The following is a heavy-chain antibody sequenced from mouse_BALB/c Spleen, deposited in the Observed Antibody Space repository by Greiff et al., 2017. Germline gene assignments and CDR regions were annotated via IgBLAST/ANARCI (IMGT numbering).Heavy chain of an antibody. J-gene: IGHJ3*01. CDR3: ARDYYGSAWFAY. CDR1: GFNIKDTY. V-gene: IGHV14-3*02. Sequence: EVHLVESGAELVKPGASVKLSCTASGFNIKDTYMHWVKQRPEQGLEWIGRIDPANGNTKYDPKFQGKATITADTSSNTAYLQLSSLTSEDTAVYYCARDYYGSAWFAYWGQGTLVTVSA. CDR2: IDPANGNT. D-gene: IGHD1-1*01.